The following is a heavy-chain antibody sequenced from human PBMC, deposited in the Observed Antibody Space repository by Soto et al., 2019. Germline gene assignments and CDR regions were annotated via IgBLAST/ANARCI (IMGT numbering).Heavy chain of an antibody. CDR2: ISYDGNNK. CDR1: GFTFSSYA. Sequence: QVQLVEAGGGVVQPGRSLRLSCAASGFTFSSYALHWDRQAPGKGLEWVAVISYDGNNKYYADSVKGRFTISRDNSKNTLYLQMNSLRAEDTAVYYCARAGCDGGSCYTLVGLRYGMDVWGQGTTVTVSS. CDR3: ARAGCDGGSCYTLVGLRYGMDV. J-gene: IGHJ6*02. V-gene: IGHV3-30-3*01. D-gene: IGHD2-15*01.